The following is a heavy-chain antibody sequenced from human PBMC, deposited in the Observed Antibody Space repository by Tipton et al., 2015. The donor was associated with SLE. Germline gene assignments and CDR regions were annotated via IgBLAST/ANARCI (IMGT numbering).Heavy chain of an antibody. Sequence: TLSLTCIVSGDSITTSNYYWDWIRQPPGKGLEWIGSIFHTGSTYYNPSLKSRVTISVDTSKNQFSLKLSSVTAADTAVYYCARGRIAVAGNHFDYWGQGTLVTVSS. CDR2: IFHTGST. CDR3: ARGRIAVAGNHFDY. J-gene: IGHJ4*02. D-gene: IGHD6-19*01. V-gene: IGHV4-39*07. CDR1: GDSITTSNYY.